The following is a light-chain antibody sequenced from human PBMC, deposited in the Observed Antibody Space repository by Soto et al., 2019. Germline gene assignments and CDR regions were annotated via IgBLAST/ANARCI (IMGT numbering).Light chain of an antibody. CDR3: AAWDDSLSGRL. CDR1: NSNIGINN. J-gene: IGLJ2*01. CDR2: RND. V-gene: IGLV1-47*01. Sequence: QSVLTQPPSVSGTPGQRVTISCSGSNSNIGINNVCWYQQLPGTAPKVLIYRNDQRPAGVPDRFSGSKSGTSASLAISGLRSEDEADYYCAAWDDSLSGRLFGGGTKLTVL.